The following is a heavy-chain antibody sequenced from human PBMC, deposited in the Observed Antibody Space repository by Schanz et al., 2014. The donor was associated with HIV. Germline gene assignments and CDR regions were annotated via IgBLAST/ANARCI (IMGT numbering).Heavy chain of an antibody. J-gene: IGHJ3*02. CDR3: AKDMGSGSYETFDI. CDR2: ISWNSGSI. CDR1: GFSFDDYA. Sequence: EVQLVESGGGLVQPGRSLRLSCAASGFSFDDYAMHWVRQAPGKGLEWVSGISWNSGSIGYADSVKGRFTISRDNAKNSLGLQIDSLSTEDTALYYCAKDMGSGSYETFDIWGQGTMVTVSS. D-gene: IGHD1-26*01. V-gene: IGHV3-9*01.